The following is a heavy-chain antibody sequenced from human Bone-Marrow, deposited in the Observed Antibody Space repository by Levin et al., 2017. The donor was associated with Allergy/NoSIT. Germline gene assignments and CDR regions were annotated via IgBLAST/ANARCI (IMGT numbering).Heavy chain of an antibody. Sequence: RASETLSLTCTVSGGSISNDYYWSWIRQPAGKGLEWIGRIFTSWSTNYNPSLKSRVTISVDTSNNHFSLNLTSVTAADTALYYCARAWSRDAFDIWGQGTMVTVSS. CDR2: IFTSWST. V-gene: IGHV4-4*07. J-gene: IGHJ3*02. CDR1: GGSISNDYY. D-gene: IGHD2-8*02. CDR3: ARAWSRDAFDI.